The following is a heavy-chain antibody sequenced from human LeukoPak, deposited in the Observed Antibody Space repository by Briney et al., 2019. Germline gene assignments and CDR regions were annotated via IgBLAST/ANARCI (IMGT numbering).Heavy chain of an antibody. Sequence: SVTVSCKASGGTFSSYAISWVRQAPGQGLEWMGGIIPIFGTANYAQKFQGRVTITADKSTSTGYMELSSLRSEDTAVYYCARGIYGSGSYPPDYWGQGTLVTVSS. CDR1: GGTFSSYA. D-gene: IGHD3-10*01. V-gene: IGHV1-69*06. J-gene: IGHJ4*02. CDR2: IIPIFGTA. CDR3: ARGIYGSGSYPPDY.